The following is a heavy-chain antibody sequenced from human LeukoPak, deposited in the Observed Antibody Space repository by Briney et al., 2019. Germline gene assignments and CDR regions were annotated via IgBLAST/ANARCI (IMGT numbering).Heavy chain of an antibody. CDR2: ISAYNGNT. Sequence: ASVKVSCKASGYTFTSYGISWVRQAPGQGLEWMGWISAYNGNTNYAQKLQGRVTMTTDTSTSTAYMEPRSLRSDDTAVYYCARDLASRYYDSSGTFDYWGQGTLVTVSS. D-gene: IGHD3-22*01. J-gene: IGHJ4*02. CDR3: ARDLASRYYDSSGTFDY. V-gene: IGHV1-18*01. CDR1: GYTFTSYG.